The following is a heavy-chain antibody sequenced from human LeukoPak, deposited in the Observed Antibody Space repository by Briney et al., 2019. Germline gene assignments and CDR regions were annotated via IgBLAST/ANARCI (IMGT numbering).Heavy chain of an antibody. CDR3: AKDRGSRGYSNYDFDY. D-gene: IGHD4-11*01. V-gene: IGHV3-33*06. Sequence: PGGSLRLSCAASGFTFSSYGMHWVRQAPGKGLEWVAVIWYDGSNKYYADSVKGRFTISRDNSKNTLYLQMNSLRAEDTAVYYCAKDRGSRGYSNYDFDYWGQGTLVTVSS. CDR2: IWYDGSNK. J-gene: IGHJ4*02. CDR1: GFTFSSYG.